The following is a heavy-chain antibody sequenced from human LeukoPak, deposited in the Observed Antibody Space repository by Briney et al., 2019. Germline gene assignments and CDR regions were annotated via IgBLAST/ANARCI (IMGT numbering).Heavy chain of an antibody. D-gene: IGHD3-3*01. J-gene: IGHJ4*02. CDR2: IYHSGST. CDR1: GYSISSGYY. V-gene: IGHV4-38-2*01. Sequence: PSETLSLTCAVSGYSISSGYYWGWIRQPPGKGLEWIGSIYHSGSTYYNPSLKSRATISVDTSKNQFSLKLSSVTAADTAVYYCARSYLPTYYDFWSGYYLTFDYWGQGTLVTVSS. CDR3: ARSYLPTYYDFWSGYYLTFDY.